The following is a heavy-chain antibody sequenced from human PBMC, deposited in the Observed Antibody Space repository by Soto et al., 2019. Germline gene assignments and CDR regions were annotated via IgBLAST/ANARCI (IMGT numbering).Heavy chain of an antibody. D-gene: IGHD4-17*01. Sequence: ASVTVSCTASGYTFTSYYMHWVRQAPGQGLEWMGIINPSGGSTSYAQKFQGRVTMTRDTSTSTVYMELSSLRSEDTAVYYCARGHGDYAYYYYGMDVWGQGTTVNVSS. J-gene: IGHJ6*02. V-gene: IGHV1-46*01. CDR1: GYTFTSYY. CDR2: INPSGGST. CDR3: ARGHGDYAYYYYGMDV.